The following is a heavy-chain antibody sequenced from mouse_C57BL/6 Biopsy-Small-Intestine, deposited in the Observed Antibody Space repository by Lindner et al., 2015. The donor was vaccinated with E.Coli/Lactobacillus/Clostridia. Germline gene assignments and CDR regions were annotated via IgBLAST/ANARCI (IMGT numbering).Heavy chain of an antibody. CDR3: ATERLGSAYFDS. D-gene: IGHD4-1*01. CDR2: LNTNTGAP. V-gene: IGHV9-2-1*01. J-gene: IGHJ2*01. Sequence: VKVSCKAPGYTFTDYAIHWVRQAPGQGPEWMGWLNTNTGAPDYAQNFTGRFVFSLDTSLSTTYLQIDNLKVEDTAVYFCATERLGSAYFDSCGQGTLVTVSS. CDR1: GYTFTDYA.